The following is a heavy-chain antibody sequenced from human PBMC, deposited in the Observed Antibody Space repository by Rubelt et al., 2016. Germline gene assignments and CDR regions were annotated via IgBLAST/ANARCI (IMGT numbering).Heavy chain of an antibody. J-gene: IGHJ4*02. V-gene: IGHV1-18*01. Sequence: TNYAQKLQGRVTMTTDTSTSTAYMELSSLRSDDTAVYYCARVGTAMAFDYWGQGTLVTVSS. D-gene: IGHD5-18*01. CDR2: T. CDR3: ARVGTAMAFDY.